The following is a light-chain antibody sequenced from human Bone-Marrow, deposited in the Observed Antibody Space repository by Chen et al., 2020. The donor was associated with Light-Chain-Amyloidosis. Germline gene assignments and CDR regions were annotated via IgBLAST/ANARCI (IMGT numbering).Light chain of an antibody. CDR2: RDT. J-gene: IGLJ2*01. Sequence: SYELTQPPSVSVSPGQTARITCSGVALSTKYAYWYQQKPGQAPVLVIHRDTERPSGISERFSGSSSGTTATLTISGVQAEDEADDHCQSADSSGTYEVIFGGGTKLTVL. CDR1: ALSTKY. V-gene: IGLV3-25*03. CDR3: QSADSSGTYEVI.